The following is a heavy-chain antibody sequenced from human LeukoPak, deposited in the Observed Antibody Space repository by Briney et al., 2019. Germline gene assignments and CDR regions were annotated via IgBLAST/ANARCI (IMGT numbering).Heavy chain of an antibody. CDR1: GGSISSSSYY. Sequence: SETLSLTCTVSGGSISSSSYYWGWIRQTPGKGLEWIGSINHSGSTYYNPSLKSRVTISVDTSKNQFSLKLSSVTAADTAVYYCARAEAPPVYYYGMDVWGQGTTVTVSS. CDR2: INHSGST. J-gene: IGHJ6*02. V-gene: IGHV4-39*07. CDR3: ARAEAPPVYYYGMDV.